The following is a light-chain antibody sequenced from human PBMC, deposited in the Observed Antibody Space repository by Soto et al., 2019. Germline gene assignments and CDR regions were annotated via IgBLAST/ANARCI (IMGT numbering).Light chain of an antibody. Sequence: DIQMTQAPSTMSASVGDRVSINCRASQSISAWLAWYQQRPGKAPRLLIYKASTLEIGVPSRFSGSGSGTEFTLTISSLQPDDFATYYCQQYSTYPLTFGGGTKVDIK. CDR2: KAS. CDR1: QSISAW. V-gene: IGKV1-5*03. J-gene: IGKJ4*01. CDR3: QQYSTYPLT.